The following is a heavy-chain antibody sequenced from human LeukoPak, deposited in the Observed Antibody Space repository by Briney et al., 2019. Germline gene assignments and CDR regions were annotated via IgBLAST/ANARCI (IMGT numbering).Heavy chain of an antibody. Sequence: GASVKVSCKASGYTFTSYGISWVRQAPGQGLEWMGWISAYNGNTNYAQKLQGRVTMTTDTSTSTAYMELRSLRSDDTAVYYCARDAGEKYYDILTGYFTNGRYFDYWGQGTLVTVSS. CDR1: GYTFTSYG. D-gene: IGHD3-9*01. V-gene: IGHV1-18*01. CDR2: ISAYNGNT. J-gene: IGHJ4*02. CDR3: ARDAGEKYYDILTGYFTNGRYFDY.